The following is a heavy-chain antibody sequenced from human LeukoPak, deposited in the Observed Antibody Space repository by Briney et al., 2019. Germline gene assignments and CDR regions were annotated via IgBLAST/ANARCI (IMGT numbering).Heavy chain of an antibody. CDR2: ISGSGGST. CDR3: AKDIEPDYYDSSGYYQAEYYFDY. Sequence: GGSLRLSCAASGFTFSSYAMSWVRQAPGKGLEWVSAISGSGGSTYYADSAKGRFTISRDNSKNTLYLQMNSLRAEDTAVYYCAKDIEPDYYDSSGYYQAEYYFDYWAREPWSPSPQ. D-gene: IGHD3-22*01. J-gene: IGHJ4*02. CDR1: GFTFSSYA. V-gene: IGHV3-23*01.